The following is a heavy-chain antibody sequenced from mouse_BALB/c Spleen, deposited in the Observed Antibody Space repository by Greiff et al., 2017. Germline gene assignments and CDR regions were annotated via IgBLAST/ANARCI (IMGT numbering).Heavy chain of an antibody. Sequence: VKLQESGPGLVQPSQSLSITCTVSGFSLTSYGVHWVRQSPGKGLEWLGVIWSGGSTDYNAAFISRLSISKDNSKSQVFFKMNSLQANDTAIYYCARRDYYGSRGYYYAMDYWGQGTSVTVSS. CDR2: IWSGGST. J-gene: IGHJ4*01. V-gene: IGHV2-2*02. CDR1: GFSLTSYG. CDR3: ARRDYYGSRGYYYAMDY. D-gene: IGHD1-1*01.